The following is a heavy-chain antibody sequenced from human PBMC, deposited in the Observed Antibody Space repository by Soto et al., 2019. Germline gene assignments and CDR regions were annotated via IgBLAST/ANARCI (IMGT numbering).Heavy chain of an antibody. J-gene: IGHJ5*02. CDR3: ARGPHSSSWYGGGYWFDP. Sequence: PSETLSLTCAVYGGSFSGYYWSWIRQPPGKGLEWIGEINHSGSTNYNPSLKSRVTISVDTSKNQFSLKLSSVTAADTAVYYCARGPHSSSWYGGGYWFDPWGQGTLVTVSS. V-gene: IGHV4-34*01. CDR2: INHSGST. CDR1: GGSFSGYY. D-gene: IGHD6-13*01.